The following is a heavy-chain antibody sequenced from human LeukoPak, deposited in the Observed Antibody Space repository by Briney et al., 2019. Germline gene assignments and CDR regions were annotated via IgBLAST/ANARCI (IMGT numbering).Heavy chain of an antibody. CDR2: IYYSGST. J-gene: IGHJ6*02. CDR1: GGSISSYY. D-gene: IGHD3-10*01. CDR3: ARQRLSTMVRGVTTSYYYYGMDV. V-gene: IGHV4-59*08. Sequence: PSETLSLTCTVSGGSISSYYWSWIRQPPGQGLEWIGYIYYSGSTNYNPSLKSRVTISVDTSKNQFSLKLISVTAADTAVYYCARQRLSTMVRGVTTSYYYYGMDVWGQGTTVTVSS.